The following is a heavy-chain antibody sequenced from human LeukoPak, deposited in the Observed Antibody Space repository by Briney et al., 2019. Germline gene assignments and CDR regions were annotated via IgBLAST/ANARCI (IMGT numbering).Heavy chain of an antibody. CDR3: ARVSHCSGGSCYSGGFDY. V-gene: IGHV3-53*01. Sequence: GGSLRLSCAASGFTVSSNYMSWVRQAPGKGLEWVSVIYSGGSTYYADSVKGRFTISRDNSKNTLYLQMNSLRAEDTAVYYCARVSHCSGGSCYSGGFDYWGQGTLVTVSS. J-gene: IGHJ4*02. CDR1: GFTVSSNY. CDR2: IYSGGST. D-gene: IGHD2-15*01.